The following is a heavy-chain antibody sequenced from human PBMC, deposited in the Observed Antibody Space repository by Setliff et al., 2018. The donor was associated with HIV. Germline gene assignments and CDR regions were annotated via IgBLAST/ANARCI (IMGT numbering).Heavy chain of an antibody. CDR3: ARGRRIDDFWSGYFSRYYFEY. J-gene: IGHJ4*02. CDR1: GYTFTSYG. D-gene: IGHD3-3*01. Sequence: GASVKVSCKASGYTFTSYGISWVRQAPGQGLEWMGIINPSGGSSTYAQKFQGRVTMTTDTSTSTAYMELRSLGSDDTAVYYCARGRRIDDFWSGYFSRYYFEYWGQGTLVTVSS. CDR2: INPSGGSS. V-gene: IGHV1-18*01.